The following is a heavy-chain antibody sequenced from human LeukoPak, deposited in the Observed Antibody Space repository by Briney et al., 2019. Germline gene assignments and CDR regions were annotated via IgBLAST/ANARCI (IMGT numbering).Heavy chain of an antibody. Sequence: ASVKVSCKASGYTFTSYGINWLRQAPGQGLEWMGWISTYNGNTNYTQKLQGRVTMTTDTSTSTAYMELRSLRSDDTAVYYCARDGLDCTGRACYWVHWGQGALVTVSS. V-gene: IGHV1-18*01. D-gene: IGHD2-8*02. CDR3: ARDGLDCTGRACYWVH. CDR1: GYTFTSYG. CDR2: ISTYNGNT. J-gene: IGHJ4*02.